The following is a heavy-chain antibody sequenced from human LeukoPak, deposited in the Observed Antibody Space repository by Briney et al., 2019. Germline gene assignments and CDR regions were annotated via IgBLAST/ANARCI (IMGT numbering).Heavy chain of an antibody. CDR3: ARLSRLHAFDI. CDR1: GGSISSYY. D-gene: IGHD6-25*01. J-gene: IGHJ3*02. CDR2: IYYSGST. Sequence: PSETLSLTCTVSGGSISSYYWSWIRQPPGKGLEWIGYIYYSGSTNYNPSLKSRDTISVDTSKNQLSLKLSPVTAADTAVYYCARLSRLHAFDIWGQGTMVTVSS. V-gene: IGHV4-59*01.